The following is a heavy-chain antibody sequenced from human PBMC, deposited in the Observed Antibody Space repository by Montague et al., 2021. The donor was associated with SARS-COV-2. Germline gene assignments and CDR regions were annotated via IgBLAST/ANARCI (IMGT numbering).Heavy chain of an antibody. CDR1: GFTFSSYS. Sequence: SLRLSCAASGFTFSSYSMNWVRQAPGKGLEWVSSISSSSSYICYADSVKGRFTISRDNAKNSLYLQMNSLRAEDTAVYYCARDITMVRGVIYFDYWGQGTLVTVSS. CDR2: ISSSSSYI. CDR3: ARDITMVRGVIYFDY. D-gene: IGHD3-10*01. J-gene: IGHJ4*02. V-gene: IGHV3-21*01.